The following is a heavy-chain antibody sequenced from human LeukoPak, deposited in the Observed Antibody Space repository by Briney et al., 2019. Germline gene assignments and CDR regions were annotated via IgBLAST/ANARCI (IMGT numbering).Heavy chain of an antibody. CDR2: IYSGGST. CDR1: GFTVSSNY. Sequence: GGSLRLSCAASGFTVSSNYMSWVRQAPGKGLEWVSVIYSGGSTYYADSVKGRFTISRDNSKNTLYLQMNSLRAEDTAVYYCARDGGFGYSNGYYYYGMDVWGQGTTVTVSS. D-gene: IGHD5-18*01. V-gene: IGHV3-66*01. CDR3: ARDGGFGYSNGYYYYGMDV. J-gene: IGHJ6*02.